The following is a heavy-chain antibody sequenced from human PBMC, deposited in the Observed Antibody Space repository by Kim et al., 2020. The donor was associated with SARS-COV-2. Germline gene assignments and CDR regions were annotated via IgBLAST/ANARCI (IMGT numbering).Heavy chain of an antibody. CDR1: GGTFSSYA. D-gene: IGHD3-22*01. CDR3: ARWHYYYDSSRYYYYYGMDV. V-gene: IGHV1-69*13. J-gene: IGHJ6*02. CDR2: IIPIFGTA. Sequence: SVKVSCKASGGTFSSYAISWVRQAPGQGLEWMGGIIPIFGTANYAQKFQGRVTITADESTSTAYMELSSLRSEDTAVYYCARWHYYYDSSRYYYYYGMDVWGQGATVTVSS.